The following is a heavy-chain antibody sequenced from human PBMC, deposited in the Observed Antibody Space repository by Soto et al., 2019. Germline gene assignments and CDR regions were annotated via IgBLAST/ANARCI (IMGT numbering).Heavy chain of an antibody. CDR2: IIPIFGTA. J-gene: IGHJ5*02. D-gene: IGHD6-19*01. CDR1: GGTFSTYA. V-gene: IGHV1-69*12. CDR3: ARDRTGIAVAGTYDWFDP. Sequence: QVQLVQSGAEVKRPRSSVKVSCKASGGTFSTYAISWVRQAPGQGLEWMGGIIPIFGTANYAQKFQGRVTITADESTSTAYMELSSLRSEDTAVYYCARDRTGIAVAGTYDWFDPWGRGTLVSVSS.